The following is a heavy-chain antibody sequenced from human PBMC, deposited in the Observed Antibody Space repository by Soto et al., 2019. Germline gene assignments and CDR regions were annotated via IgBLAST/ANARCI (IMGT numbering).Heavy chain of an antibody. Sequence: GGSLRLSCAASGFTFSSYGMHWVRQAPGKGLERVAVIWYDGSNKYYADSVKGRFTISRDNSKNTLYLQMNSLRAEVTAVYYCARDRESRIAAADTYYYGMDVWGQGTTVTVSS. J-gene: IGHJ6*02. V-gene: IGHV3-33*01. CDR1: GFTFSSYG. D-gene: IGHD6-13*01. CDR2: IWYDGSNK. CDR3: ARDRESRIAAADTYYYGMDV.